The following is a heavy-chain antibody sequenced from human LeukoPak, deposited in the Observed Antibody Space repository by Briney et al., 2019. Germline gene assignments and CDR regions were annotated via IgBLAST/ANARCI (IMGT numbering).Heavy chain of an antibody. D-gene: IGHD5-12*01. CDR3: WHSGYESGLDY. CDR2: IYHSGSI. V-gene: IGHV4-4*02. Sequence: PSGTLSLTCGVSGVSITSGNWWSWVRQPPGKGLEWIGEIYHSGSINYNPSLKSRVTISVDKSKNQFSLKLNSVTAADTAVYYGWHSGYESGLDYWGQETLVTVSS. CDR1: GVSITSGNW. J-gene: IGHJ4*02.